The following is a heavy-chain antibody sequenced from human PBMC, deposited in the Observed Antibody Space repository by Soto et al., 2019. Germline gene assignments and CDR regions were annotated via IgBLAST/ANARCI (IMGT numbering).Heavy chain of an antibody. CDR1: GGSISSYY. CDR2: IYTSGST. Sequence: SETLSLTCTVSGGSISSYYWSWIRQPAGKGLEWIGRIYTSGSTNYNPSLKSRVTMSVDTSKNQFSLKLSSVTAADTAVYYCARGYCSGGSCYWIYFDYWGQGTLVTVSS. V-gene: IGHV4-4*07. D-gene: IGHD2-15*01. J-gene: IGHJ4*02. CDR3: ARGYCSGGSCYWIYFDY.